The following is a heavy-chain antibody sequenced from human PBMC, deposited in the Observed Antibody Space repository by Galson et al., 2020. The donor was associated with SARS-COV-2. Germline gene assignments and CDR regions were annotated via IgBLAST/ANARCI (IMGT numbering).Heavy chain of an antibody. CDR2: FDPEDGET. CDR1: GYTLTELS. V-gene: IGHV1-24*01. Sequence: ASVKVSCKVSGYTLTELSMHWVRQAPGKGLEWMGGFDPEDGETIYAQKFQGRVTMTEDTSTDTAYMELSSLRSEDTAVYYCATGKIFGVVSWFDPWGQGTLVTVSS. D-gene: IGHD3-3*01. J-gene: IGHJ5*02. CDR3: ATGKIFGVVSWFDP.